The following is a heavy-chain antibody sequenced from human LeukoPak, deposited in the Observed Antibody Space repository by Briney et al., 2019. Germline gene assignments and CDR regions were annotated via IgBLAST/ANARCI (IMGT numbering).Heavy chain of an antibody. CDR2: INHSGST. CDR3: ARGGKQWLVPFDY. CDR1: GGSFSGYY. J-gene: IGHJ4*02. V-gene: IGHV4-34*01. D-gene: IGHD6-19*01. Sequence: KPSETLSLTCAVYGGSFSGYYWSWIRQPPGKGLEWIEEINHSGSTNYNPSLKSRVTISVDTSKNQFSLKLSSVTAADTAVYYCARGGKQWLVPFDYWGQGTLVTVSS.